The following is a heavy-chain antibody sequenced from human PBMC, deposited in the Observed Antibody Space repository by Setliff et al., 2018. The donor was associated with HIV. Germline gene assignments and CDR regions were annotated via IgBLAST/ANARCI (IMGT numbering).Heavy chain of an antibody. Sequence: GASVKVSCKASGGTFSSYAISWVRQAPGQGLEWMGGIIPILGIANYAQKFQGRVTITADESTSTAYMELRSLRSDDTAVYYCARDQWIRTAQYDYWGQGTLVTVSS. V-gene: IGHV1-69*10. CDR1: GGTFSSYA. CDR2: IIPILGIA. CDR3: ARDQWIRTAQYDY. D-gene: IGHD5-12*01. J-gene: IGHJ4*02.